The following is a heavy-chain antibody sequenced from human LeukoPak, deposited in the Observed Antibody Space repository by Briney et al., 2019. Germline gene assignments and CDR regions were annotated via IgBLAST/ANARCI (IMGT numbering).Heavy chain of an antibody. V-gene: IGHV1-46*01. CDR2: VYPGGGST. Sequence: ASVKVSCKASGYTFTSYYIHWVRQAPGQGLEWMGIVYPGGGSTSYAQKFQGRVTMTRDMSTSTVYMELSSLRSEDTAVYYCARDNDFDYWGQGTLVTVSS. J-gene: IGHJ4*02. CDR3: ARDNDFDY. D-gene: IGHD2-8*01. CDR1: GYTFTSYY.